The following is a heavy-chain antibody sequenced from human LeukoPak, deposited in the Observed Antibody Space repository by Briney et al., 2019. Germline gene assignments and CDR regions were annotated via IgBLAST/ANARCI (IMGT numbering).Heavy chain of an antibody. CDR3: AKRGGAGTGKFYY. V-gene: IGHV1-2*02. CDR1: RYTLTADY. J-gene: IGHJ4*02. Sequence: RASVKVSCAASRYTLTADYMHWVRQAPGQRLEWMGWINLDSGGTNYAQKFQGRVTMTRARTISTAYMERARWRPQTTPGYYCAKRGGAGTGKFYYWGQGTLVTVSS. CDR2: INLDSGGT. D-gene: IGHD6-13*01.